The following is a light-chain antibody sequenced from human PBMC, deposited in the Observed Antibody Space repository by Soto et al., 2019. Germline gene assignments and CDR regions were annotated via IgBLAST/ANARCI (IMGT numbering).Light chain of an antibody. CDR2: LGS. J-gene: IGKJ1*01. V-gene: IGKV2-28*01. CDR1: QTLLHSNGHNY. CDR3: MQTLQTPPWT. Sequence: DVVMTQSPLSLPVIPGEPASISCRSSQTLLHSNGHNYLGWYLQKPGQSPQLLIYLGSNRASGVPDRFSGSGSGTEFTLKISRVEAEDVGIYYCMQTLQTPPWTFGQGTKVEIK.